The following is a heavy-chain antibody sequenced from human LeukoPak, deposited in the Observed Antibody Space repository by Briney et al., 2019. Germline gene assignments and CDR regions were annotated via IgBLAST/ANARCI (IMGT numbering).Heavy chain of an antibody. Sequence: GGSLRLSCAASGFTFSSYTMNWDRQAPGKGLEWVSAISSSGGDTYYADSVKGRFTISRDNFKNTLCLQMNSLRAEDTAVYYCAKGDHVLATSSDRVFEYWGQGTLVTVSS. CDR1: GFTFSSYT. J-gene: IGHJ4*02. CDR2: ISSSGGDT. V-gene: IGHV3-23*01. D-gene: IGHD5-12*01. CDR3: AKGDHVLATSSDRVFEY.